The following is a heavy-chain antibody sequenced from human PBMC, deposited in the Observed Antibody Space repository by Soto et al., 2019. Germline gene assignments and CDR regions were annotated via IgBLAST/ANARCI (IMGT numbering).Heavy chain of an antibody. Sequence: SETLSLTCAVSGGSISSGGSSWSWIRQPPGKGLEWIGSIFYSGSTYYNPSLKSRVTISVDTSKSQFSLKLSSVTAADTAVYYCARRGDYGDYDYWGQGTLVTVSS. J-gene: IGHJ4*02. CDR1: GGSISSGGSS. CDR3: ARRGDYGDYDY. V-gene: IGHV4-30-2*03. D-gene: IGHD4-17*01. CDR2: IFYSGST.